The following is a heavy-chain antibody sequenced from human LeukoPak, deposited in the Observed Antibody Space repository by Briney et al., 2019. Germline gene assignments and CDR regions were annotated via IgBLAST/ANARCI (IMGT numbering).Heavy chain of an antibody. D-gene: IGHD3-22*01. CDR1: GYTFTSYY. CDR2: INPSGGST. Sequence: GASVKVSCKASGYTFTSYYMHWVRQAPGQGLEWMGIINPSGGSTSYAQKFQGRVTMTRDTSTSTVYMELSSLRSEDTAVYYCAASFIDYYDSSGYPFYWGQGTLVTVSS. CDR3: AASFIDYYDSSGYPFY. J-gene: IGHJ4*02. V-gene: IGHV1-46*01.